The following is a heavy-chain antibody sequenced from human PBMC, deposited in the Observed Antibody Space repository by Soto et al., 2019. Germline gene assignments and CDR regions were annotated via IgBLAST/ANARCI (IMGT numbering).Heavy chain of an antibody. CDR3: ARECRDGYKFPPGPYYFDY. CDR2: IIPIFGTA. V-gene: IGHV1-69*06. J-gene: IGHJ4*02. D-gene: IGHD5-12*01. CDR1: GGTFSSYA. Sequence: ASVKVSCKASGGTFSSYAISWVRQAPGRGLEWMGGIIPIFGTANYAQKFQGRVTITADKSTSTAYMELSSLRSEDTAVYYCARECRDGYKFPPGPYYFDYWGQGTLVTVSS.